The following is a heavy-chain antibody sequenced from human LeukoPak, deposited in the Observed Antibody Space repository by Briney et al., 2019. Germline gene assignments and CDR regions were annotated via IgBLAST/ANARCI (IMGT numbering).Heavy chain of an antibody. CDR1: GFTFDDYG. V-gene: IGHV3-7*01. CDR3: TRDPLTQNDY. D-gene: IGHD1-14*01. CDR2: IKQDGNEK. Sequence: PGGSLRLSCAASGFTFDDYGMSWVRQAPGKGLEWVANIKQDGNEKYYVDSVKGRFTIYRDNAENSLYLQMNSLRAEDTAVYYCTRDPLTQNDYWGQGTLVTVSS. J-gene: IGHJ4*02.